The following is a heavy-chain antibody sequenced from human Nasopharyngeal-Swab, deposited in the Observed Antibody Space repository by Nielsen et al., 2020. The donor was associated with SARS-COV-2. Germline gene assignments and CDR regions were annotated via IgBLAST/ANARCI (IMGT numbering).Heavy chain of an antibody. CDR1: GGSISSYY. CDR3: ARDNMVRGVIRYYYYGMDA. CDR2: IYTSGST. Sequence: SETLSLTCTVSGGSISSYYWSWIRQPAGKGLVWIGRIYTSGSTNYNPSLKSRVTMSVDTSKNQFSLKLSSVTAADTVVYYCARDNMVRGVIRYYYYGMDAWGQGTTVTVSS. V-gene: IGHV4-4*07. D-gene: IGHD3-10*01. J-gene: IGHJ6*02.